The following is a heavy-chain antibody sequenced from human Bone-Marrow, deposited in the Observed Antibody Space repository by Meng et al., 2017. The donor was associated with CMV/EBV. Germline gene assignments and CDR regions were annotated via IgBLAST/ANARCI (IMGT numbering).Heavy chain of an antibody. CDR3: ARRARSIVVVIKGRDKDAFDI. V-gene: IGHV4-34*01. Sequence: SETLSLTCAVYGGSFSGYYWSWIRQPPGKGLEWIGEINHSGSTNYNPSLKSRVTISVDTSKNQFSLKLSSVTAADTAVYYCARRARSIVVVIKGRDKDAFDIWGQGQRV. CDR2: INHSGST. D-gene: IGHD3-22*01. CDR1: GGSFSGYY. J-gene: IGHJ3*02.